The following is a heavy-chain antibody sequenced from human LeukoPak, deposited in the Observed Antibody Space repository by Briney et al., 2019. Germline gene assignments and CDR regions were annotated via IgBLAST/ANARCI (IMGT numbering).Heavy chain of an antibody. V-gene: IGHV1-69*13. J-gene: IGHJ4*02. CDR3: ARGKYGDYTEDFDY. D-gene: IGHD4-17*01. CDR2: IIPIFGTA. Sequence: ASVKVSCKASGGTFSSYAISRVRQAPGQGLEWMGGIIPIFGTANYAQKFQGRVTITADESTSTAYMELSSLRSEDTAVYYCARGKYGDYTEDFDYWGQGTLVTVSS. CDR1: GGTFSSYA.